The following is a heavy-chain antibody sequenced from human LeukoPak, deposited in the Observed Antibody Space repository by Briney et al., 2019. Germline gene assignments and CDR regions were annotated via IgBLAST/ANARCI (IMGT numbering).Heavy chain of an antibody. D-gene: IGHD5-18*01. J-gene: IGHJ4*01. CDR1: GFTFSGYW. CDR2: IKPDGSEK. Sequence: GGSLRLSCAASGFTFSGYWMSWVRQAPGKGLEWVANIKPDGSEKYYVDSVKGRFTISRDNAKNSLYLQMNGLRAEDTAVYYCARHRIQLRSHDYWGQGTLVTVSS. CDR3: ARHRIQLRSHDY. V-gene: IGHV3-7*04.